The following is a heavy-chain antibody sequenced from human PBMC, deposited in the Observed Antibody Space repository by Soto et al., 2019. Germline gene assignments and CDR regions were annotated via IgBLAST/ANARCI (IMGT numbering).Heavy chain of an antibody. CDR1: GGTFSIYA. J-gene: IGHJ1*01. Sequence: QVQLVQSGAEVKTPGSSVKVSCKASGGTFSIYAFSWVRQAPGQGLEWMGGIIPMFGTPNYAQKFQGRVTFIEDESTSTAYRELTSLPFQDTALYYCAGGGATAHGSSVFHYGNFQHWGQERWSPSPQ. V-gene: IGHV1-69*01. CDR2: IIPMFGTP. D-gene: IGHD3-22*01. CDR3: AGGGATAHGSSVFHYGNFQH.